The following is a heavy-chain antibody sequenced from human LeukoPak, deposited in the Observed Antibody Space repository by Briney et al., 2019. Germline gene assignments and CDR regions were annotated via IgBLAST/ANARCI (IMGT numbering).Heavy chain of an antibody. D-gene: IGHD6-19*01. CDR3: AAGIAVAGTSFDY. Sequence: SETLSLTCTVSGGSISSSSYYWGWIRQPPGKGLEWIGSIYYSGSTYYNPSLKSRVTISVDTSKNQFSLKLSSVTAADTAAYYCAAGIAVAGTSFDYWGQGTLVTVSS. CDR2: IYYSGST. V-gene: IGHV4-39*01. CDR1: GGSISSSSYY. J-gene: IGHJ4*02.